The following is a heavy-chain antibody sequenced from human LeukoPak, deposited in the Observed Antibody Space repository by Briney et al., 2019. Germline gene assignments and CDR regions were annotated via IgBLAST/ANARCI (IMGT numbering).Heavy chain of an antibody. CDR3: ARHHVPATARPSPIDY. CDR1: GGSISSYY. V-gene: IGHV4-59*01. CDR2: IYYSGYT. J-gene: IGHJ4*02. Sequence: KPSETLSLTCTVSGGSISSYYWSWIRQPPGKGLKWIGNIYYSGYTTYSPSLRSRVTISVDTSKNQFSLKLSSVTAADTAVYYCARHHVPATARPSPIDYWGQGTLVTVSS. D-gene: IGHD2-2*01.